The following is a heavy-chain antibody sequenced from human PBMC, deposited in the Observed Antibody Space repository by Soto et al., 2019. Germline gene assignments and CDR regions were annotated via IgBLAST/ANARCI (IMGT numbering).Heavy chain of an antibody. CDR2: ISVGGYRK. CDR3: SRWDGYGDY. J-gene: IGHJ4*02. V-gene: IGHV3-23*01. Sequence: DVQLLQSGGGLVQPGGSLRVSCAASGFSVSSYSMTWVRQAPGKGLEYVSGISVGGYRKFYADSVKGRFTVSRDNSKNILYLQMDSLRVDDTAIYYCSRWDGYGDYWGQGTLVTVSS. D-gene: IGHD3-16*01. CDR1: GFSVSSYS.